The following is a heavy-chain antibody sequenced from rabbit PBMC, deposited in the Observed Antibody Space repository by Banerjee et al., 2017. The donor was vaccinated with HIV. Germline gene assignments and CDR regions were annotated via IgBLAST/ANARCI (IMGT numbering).Heavy chain of an antibody. D-gene: IGHD8-1*01. CDR2: ISAGNSGST. V-gene: IGHV1S40*01. CDR1: GFSFSSGYY. Sequence: QSLEESGGGLVQPEGSLTLTCTASGFSFSSGYYMCWVRQAPGKGLEWIGCISAGNSGSTYYASWAKGRFTISKTSSTTVTLQMTSLTAADTATYFCARSNSSFYYGFDPWGPGTLVTVS. CDR3: ARSNSSFYYGFDP. J-gene: IGHJ2*01.